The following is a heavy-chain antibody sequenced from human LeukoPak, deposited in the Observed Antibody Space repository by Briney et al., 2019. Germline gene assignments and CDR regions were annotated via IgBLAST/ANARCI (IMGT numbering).Heavy chain of an antibody. CDR2: INHSGST. D-gene: IGHD3-3*01. CDR3: ARGPRITIFGVVTRNYMDV. J-gene: IGHJ6*03. V-gene: IGHV4-34*01. CDR1: GGSFSGYY. Sequence: KPSETLSLTCAVYGGSFSGYYWSWIRQPPGEGLEWIGEINHSGSTNYNPSLKSRVTISVDTSKNQFSLKLSSVTAADTAVYYCARGPRITIFGVVTRNYMDVWGKGTTVTVSS.